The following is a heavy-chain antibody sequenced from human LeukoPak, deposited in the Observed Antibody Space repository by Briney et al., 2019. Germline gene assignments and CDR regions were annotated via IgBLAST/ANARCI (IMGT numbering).Heavy chain of an antibody. J-gene: IGHJ5*02. CDR2: IYTSGST. Sequence: SQTLSLTCTVSGGSISSGSYYWSWIRQPAGKGLEWIGRIYTSGSTNYNPSLKSRVTISVDTSKNQFSLKLSSVTAADTAVYYCAREKVTSGSNWFDPWGQGTLVTVSS. V-gene: IGHV4-61*02. CDR3: AREKVTSGSNWFDP. CDR1: GGSISSGSYY. D-gene: IGHD3-10*01.